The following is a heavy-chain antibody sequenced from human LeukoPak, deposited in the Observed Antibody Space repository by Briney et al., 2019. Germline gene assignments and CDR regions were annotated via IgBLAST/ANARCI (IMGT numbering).Heavy chain of an antibody. CDR3: ARLHYYDSSGYTEKDPDAFDI. CDR1: GGSFSGYY. CDR2: INHSGST. J-gene: IGHJ3*02. D-gene: IGHD3-22*01. Sequence: SETLSLTCAVYGGSFSGYYWSWIRQPPGKGLEWIGEINHSGSTNYNPSLKSRVTISVDTSKNQFSLKLSSVTAADTAVYYCARLHYYDSSGYTEKDPDAFDIWGQGTMVTVSS. V-gene: IGHV4-34*01.